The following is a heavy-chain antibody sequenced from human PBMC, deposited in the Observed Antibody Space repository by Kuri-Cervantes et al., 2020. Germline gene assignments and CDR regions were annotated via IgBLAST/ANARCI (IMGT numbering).Heavy chain of an antibody. CDR2: IYYSGST. D-gene: IGHD2-2*01. Sequence: ESLKISCTVPGGSISSSSYYWGWIRKPPGKGLEWIGSIYYSGSTYYNPSLKSRVTISVDTSKNQFSLKLSSVPAADTAVYYCARMEYQLLHQTNWFDPWGQGTLVTVSS. J-gene: IGHJ5*02. CDR3: ARMEYQLLHQTNWFDP. V-gene: IGHV4-39*01. CDR1: GGSISSSSYY.